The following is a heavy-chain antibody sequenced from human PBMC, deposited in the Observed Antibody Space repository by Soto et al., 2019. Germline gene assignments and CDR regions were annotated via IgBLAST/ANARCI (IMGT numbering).Heavy chain of an antibody. V-gene: IGHV1-18*01. CDR1: GYTFTSYG. Sequence: QAQLVQSGGEVKKPGASVKVSCRASGYTFTSYGYAWVRQAPGQGLEWMGWISAYNGDTNYAQKFHDGVTLTTDTSTTTAHMELRNLGSDDTAVYYCARSGAYCTSITCLFDSFWGMGTLVTVSS. J-gene: IGHJ4*02. D-gene: IGHD2-8*01. CDR3: ARSGAYCTSITCLFDSF. CDR2: ISAYNGDT.